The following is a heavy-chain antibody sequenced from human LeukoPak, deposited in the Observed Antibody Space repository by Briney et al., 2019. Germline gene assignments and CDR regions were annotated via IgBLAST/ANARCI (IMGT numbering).Heavy chain of an antibody. V-gene: IGHV4-30-2*01. J-gene: IGHJ5*02. D-gene: IGHD6-6*01. Sequence: PSQTLSLTCAVSGGSISSGGYSWSWIRQPPGKGLEWIGYIYHSGSTYYNPSLKSRVTISVDTSKNQFSLKLSSVTAADTAVYYCARLKYSSSFQGQNWFDPWGQGTLVTVSS. CDR2: IYHSGST. CDR1: GGSISSGGYS. CDR3: ARLKYSSSFQGQNWFDP.